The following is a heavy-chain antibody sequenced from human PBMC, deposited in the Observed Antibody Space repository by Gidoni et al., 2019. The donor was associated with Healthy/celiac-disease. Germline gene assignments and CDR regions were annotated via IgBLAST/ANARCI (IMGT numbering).Heavy chain of an antibody. J-gene: IGHJ3*02. Sequence: EVHLLVSGGGLVQPGGSLSLSCSASGFTFSSYAMSRVRQAPGKGLEWVSAISGSGGSTYDADSVKGRFTISRDNSKNTLYLQMNSLRAEDTAVYYCAKDTWEHQAFDIWGQGTMVTVSA. CDR2: ISGSGGST. D-gene: IGHD1-26*01. CDR3: AKDTWEHQAFDI. CDR1: GFTFSSYA. V-gene: IGHV3-23*01.